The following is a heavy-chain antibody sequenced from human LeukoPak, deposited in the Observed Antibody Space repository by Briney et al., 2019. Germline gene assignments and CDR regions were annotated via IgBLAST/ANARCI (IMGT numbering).Heavy chain of an antibody. CDR3: ARRVIFGVYHDY. Sequence: SETLSLTCTVSGGSISSSSYYWGWSRQPPGKGLEWIGSIYYSGSTYYNPSLKGRVTISVDTSKNQFSLKLSSVTAADTAVYYCARRVIFGVYHDYWGQGTLVTVSS. CDR1: GGSISSSSYY. V-gene: IGHV4-39*01. J-gene: IGHJ4*02. D-gene: IGHD3-3*01. CDR2: IYYSGST.